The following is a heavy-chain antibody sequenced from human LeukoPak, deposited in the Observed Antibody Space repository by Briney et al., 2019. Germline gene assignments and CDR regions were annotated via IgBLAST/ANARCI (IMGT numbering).Heavy chain of an antibody. D-gene: IGHD2-15*01. J-gene: IGHJ5*02. V-gene: IGHV4-59*01. CDR1: GGSISSYY. CDR3: AKDLDIVVVVAPGWFDP. Sequence: SETLSLTCTVSGGSISSYYWSWIRQPPGKGLEWIGYIYYSGSTNYNPSLKSRVTISVDTSKNQFSLKLSSVTAADTAVYYCAKDLDIVVVVAPGWFDPWGQGTLVTVSS. CDR2: IYYSGST.